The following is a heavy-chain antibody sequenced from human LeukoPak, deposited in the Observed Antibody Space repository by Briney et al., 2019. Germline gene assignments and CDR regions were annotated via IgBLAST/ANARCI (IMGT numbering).Heavy chain of an antibody. J-gene: IGHJ4*01. Sequence: PSETLSLTCGVSGYSISSGYYWGWIRQPPGNGLEWIGSVHHSGSTYYNPSLKSRITISVDTSKNHFSLKLSSVTAADTAVYYCASLYGGNSWNFDYWGHGTLVTVSS. V-gene: IGHV4-38-2*01. CDR3: ASLYGGNSWNFDY. D-gene: IGHD4-23*01. CDR1: GYSISSGYY. CDR2: VHHSGST.